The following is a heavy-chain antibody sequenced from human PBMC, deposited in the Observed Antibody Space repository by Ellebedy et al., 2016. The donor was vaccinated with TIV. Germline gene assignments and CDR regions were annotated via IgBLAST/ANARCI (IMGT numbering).Heavy chain of an antibody. CDR3: ARDLSGDDLGIDF. V-gene: IGHV3-74*01. D-gene: IGHD5-12*01. J-gene: IGHJ4*02. Sequence: SVKGRFTISRDNAKDTQYLQMTSLRVEDTAIYYCARDLSGDDLGIDFWGQGTLVTVSS.